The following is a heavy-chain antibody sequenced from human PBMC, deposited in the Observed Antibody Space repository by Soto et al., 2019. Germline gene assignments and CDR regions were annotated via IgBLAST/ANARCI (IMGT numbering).Heavy chain of an antibody. V-gene: IGHV1-2*04. D-gene: IGHD2-2*01. CDR3: AREASSTSSFDY. Sequence: ASVKVSCKASGYTFTGYYMHWVRQAPGQELEWMGWINPNSGGTNYAQKFQGWVTMTRDTSISTAYMELSRLRSDDTAVYYCAREASSTSSFDYWGQGTLVTVSS. CDR2: INPNSGGT. CDR1: GYTFTGYY. J-gene: IGHJ4*02.